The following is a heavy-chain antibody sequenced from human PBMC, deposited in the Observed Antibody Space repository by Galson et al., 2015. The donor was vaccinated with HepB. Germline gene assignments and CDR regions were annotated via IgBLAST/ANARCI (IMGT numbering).Heavy chain of an antibody. CDR2: INPDGTNV. V-gene: IGHV3-74*01. CDR1: GFTFGIYW. J-gene: IGHJ4*02. CDR3: LHDSDGPDY. Sequence: SLRLSCAASGFTFGIYWMHWVRQPPGGGPVWVSHINPDGTNVRYADSVKGRFTISRDNAKNTLYLQMNSLRDEDTAVCYCLHDSDGPDYWGQGTMVTVSS. D-gene: IGHD3-22*01.